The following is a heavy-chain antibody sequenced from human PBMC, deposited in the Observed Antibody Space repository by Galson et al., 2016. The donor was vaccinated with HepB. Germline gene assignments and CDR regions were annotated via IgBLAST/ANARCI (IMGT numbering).Heavy chain of an antibody. CDR3: ARVDFWTAIQNSYFEL. CDR2: IYYSGTT. CDR1: GVSITSSSFY. D-gene: IGHD3/OR15-3a*01. J-gene: IGHJ2*01. Sequence: SETLSLTCTVSGVSITSSSFYWGWIRQPPGKGLEWIGNIYYSGTTYYNPSLKNRVTISMDTSKNLFSLTLDSVTDTDTAVYYCARVDFWTAIQNSYFELWGRGTLVIVSS. V-gene: IGHV4-39*01.